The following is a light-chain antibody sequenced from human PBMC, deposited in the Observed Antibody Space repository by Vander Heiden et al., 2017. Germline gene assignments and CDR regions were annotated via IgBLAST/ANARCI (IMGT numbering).Light chain of an antibody. J-gene: IGLJ3*02. V-gene: IGLV1-44*01. Sequence: QSVLTQPPSASGTPGPRFTISCSGSSSNIGSNTVNWYQQLPGTAPKLLIYSNNQRPSGVPDRCSGSKSGTAAALAISGLQAEDEADYYCAAGDDSRNGLVFGGGTKLTVL. CDR2: SNN. CDR1: SSNIGSNT. CDR3: AAGDDSRNGLV.